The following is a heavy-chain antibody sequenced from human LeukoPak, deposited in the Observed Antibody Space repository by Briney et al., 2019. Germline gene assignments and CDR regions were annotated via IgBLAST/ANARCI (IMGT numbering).Heavy chain of an antibody. CDR1: GFTFSSYA. CDR3: ARDPLDTRPGFDY. Sequence: PGGSLRLSCVASGFTFSSYAMHWVRQAPGKGLEWVAVISYDGSNKYYADSVKGRFTISRDNSKNTLYLQMNSLRAEDTAVYYCARDPLDTRPGFDYWGQGTLVTVSS. CDR2: ISYDGSNK. D-gene: IGHD2-15*01. J-gene: IGHJ4*02. V-gene: IGHV3-30*04.